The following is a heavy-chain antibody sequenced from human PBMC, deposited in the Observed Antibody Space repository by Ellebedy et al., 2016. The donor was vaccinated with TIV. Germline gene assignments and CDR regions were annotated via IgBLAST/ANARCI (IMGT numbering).Heavy chain of an antibody. D-gene: IGHD6-19*01. Sequence: GESLKISCAASGFTFSSYSMNWVRQAPGKGLEWVSSISSSSSYIYYADSVKGRFTISRDNAKNSLYLQMNSLRAEDTAVYYCARDGRVSSGWYRTSVPYDYWGQGTLVTVSS. J-gene: IGHJ4*02. CDR1: GFTFSSYS. CDR2: ISSSSSYI. CDR3: ARDGRVSSGWYRTSVPYDY. V-gene: IGHV3-21*01.